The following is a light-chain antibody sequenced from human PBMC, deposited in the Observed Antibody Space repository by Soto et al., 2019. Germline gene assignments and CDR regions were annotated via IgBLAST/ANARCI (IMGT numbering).Light chain of an antibody. CDR1: QNIDTS. Sequence: DIQLTQSPSSLSASVGDRVTITCRASQNIDTSLNWFQQKLGKAPKLLIYAASSLQSGVPSRFSGSGSWTDFTLTISKLQPEDFATDYCQQSYITPPWTFGQGTKVEIK. V-gene: IGKV1-39*01. J-gene: IGKJ1*01. CDR3: QQSYITPPWT. CDR2: AAS.